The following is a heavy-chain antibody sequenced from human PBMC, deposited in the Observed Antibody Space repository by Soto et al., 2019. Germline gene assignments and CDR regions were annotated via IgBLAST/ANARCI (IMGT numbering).Heavy chain of an antibody. CDR3: ARSTRKGATRAYFDY. CDR1: GFAFSNNA. J-gene: IGHJ4*02. D-gene: IGHD1-26*01. V-gene: IGHV3-23*01. Sequence: GGSLRLSCAASGFAFSNNAMSWVRQAPGKGLELVSIVTNTGGDKLYADSVKGRFIISRDNSKNTLYMQMNSLRAEDTAVYDCARSTRKGATRAYFDYGGQGSLVPVSS. CDR2: VTNTGGDK.